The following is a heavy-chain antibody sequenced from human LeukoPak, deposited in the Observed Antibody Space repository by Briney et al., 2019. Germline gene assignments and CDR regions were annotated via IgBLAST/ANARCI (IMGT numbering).Heavy chain of an antibody. CDR1: GFTLSSSE. CDR2: ISRSGSTI. CDR3: ARNSDY. Sequence: GGSLRLSCAASGFTLSSSEMNWVRQAPGKGLEWVSYISRSGSTIFYADSVKGRFTISRDNAKNSVSLQMNSLRAEDTAVYYCARNSDYWGQGTLVTVSS. V-gene: IGHV3-48*03. J-gene: IGHJ4*02.